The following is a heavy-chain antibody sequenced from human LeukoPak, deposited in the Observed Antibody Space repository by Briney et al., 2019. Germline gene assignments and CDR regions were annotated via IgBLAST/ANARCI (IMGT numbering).Heavy chain of an antibody. V-gene: IGHV1-69*05. CDR3: AREGPTGDIDY. CDR1: GGTFSSYA. Sequence: VASVKVSCKASGGTFSSYAISWVRQAPGQGVEWMGGMIPIFGTANYAKKLQGRDTIPTDESTSTAYMELSSLRSEDTAVYYCAREGPTGDIDYWGQGTLVTVSS. J-gene: IGHJ4*02. CDR2: MIPIFGTA. D-gene: IGHD1-26*01.